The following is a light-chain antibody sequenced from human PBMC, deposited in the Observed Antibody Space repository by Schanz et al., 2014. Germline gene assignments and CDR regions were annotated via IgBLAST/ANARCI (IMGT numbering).Light chain of an antibody. J-gene: IGLJ3*02. Sequence: QSALTQPASVSGSPGQSITISCTGTSSDVGSYNLVSWYQQHPGKAPKLMIYDVSSRPSGVSNRFSGSKSGNTASLTISGLQAEDEADYYCCSYAGSSTVFGGGTKLTVL. CDR2: DVS. CDR3: CSYAGSSTV. V-gene: IGLV2-23*02. CDR1: SSDVGSYNL.